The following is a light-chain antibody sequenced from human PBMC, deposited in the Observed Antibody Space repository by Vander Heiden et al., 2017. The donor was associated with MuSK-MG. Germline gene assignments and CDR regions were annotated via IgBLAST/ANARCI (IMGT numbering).Light chain of an antibody. CDR1: QDISNY. CDR3: QQYDNLPPGVT. Sequence: DIQMTQSPSSLSASVGDRVTITCQASQDISNYLNWYQQKPGKAPKLLIYDASNLETGVPSRVSGSGYGTDFTFTISSLQPEDIATYYCQQYDNLPPGVTFGPGTKVDIK. V-gene: IGKV1-33*01. CDR2: DAS. J-gene: IGKJ3*01.